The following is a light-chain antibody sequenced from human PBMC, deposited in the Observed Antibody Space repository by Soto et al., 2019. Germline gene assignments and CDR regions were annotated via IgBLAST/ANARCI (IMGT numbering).Light chain of an antibody. Sequence: QSVLTQPPSVSGAPGQRVTISCTGSSCNIGGDYDVPWYQQLPGTAPKLLIYGNSNRPSGVPHRFSGSKSGTSASLAITGLQAEDEADYYCQSSDSSLSGGVFGGGTELTVL. CDR1: SCNIGGDYD. V-gene: IGLV1-40*01. J-gene: IGLJ3*02. CDR3: QSSDSSLSGGV. CDR2: GNS.